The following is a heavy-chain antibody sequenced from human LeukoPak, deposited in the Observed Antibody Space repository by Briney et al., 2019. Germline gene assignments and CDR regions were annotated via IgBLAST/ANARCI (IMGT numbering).Heavy chain of an antibody. CDR3: AKDKGSIRFDP. Sequence: PGGSLRLSCAASGFTFSSYSMNWVRQAPGKGLEWVSSISSSSSYIYYADSVKGRFTISRDNSKNTLYLQMNSLRAEDTAVYYCAKDKGSIRFDPWGQGTLVTVSS. J-gene: IGHJ5*02. CDR1: GFTFSSYS. D-gene: IGHD2-15*01. V-gene: IGHV3-21*04. CDR2: ISSSSSYI.